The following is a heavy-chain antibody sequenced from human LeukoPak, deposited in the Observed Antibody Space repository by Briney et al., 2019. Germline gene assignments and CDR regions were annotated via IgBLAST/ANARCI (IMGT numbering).Heavy chain of an antibody. CDR1: GYTFTGYY. J-gene: IGHJ5*02. CDR2: INPNSGGT. CDR3: ARDRAESSGWFNWFDP. V-gene: IGHV1-2*02. Sequence: ASVKVSCKASGYTFTGYYMHWVRQAPGQGLEWMGWINPNSGGTNYAQKFQGRVTMTRDTSISTAYMELSRLRSDDTAVYYCARDRAESSGWFNWFDPWGQGTLVTVSS. D-gene: IGHD6-19*01.